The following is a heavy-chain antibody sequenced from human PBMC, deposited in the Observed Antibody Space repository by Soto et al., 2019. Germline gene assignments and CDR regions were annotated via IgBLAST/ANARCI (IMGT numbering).Heavy chain of an antibody. Sequence: SETLSLTCTVSGDSIRSSYWSWVRQPPERGLEWIGYVYHTGTTNSNPSLKGRVTISADTSKNLFSLKLISVTPADTAVYFCARDMSGGSSWYEFDSWGPGTLVTVSS. J-gene: IGHJ4*02. V-gene: IGHV4-59*01. CDR2: VYHTGTT. CDR3: ARDMSGGSSWYEFDS. CDR1: GDSIRSSY. D-gene: IGHD6-13*01.